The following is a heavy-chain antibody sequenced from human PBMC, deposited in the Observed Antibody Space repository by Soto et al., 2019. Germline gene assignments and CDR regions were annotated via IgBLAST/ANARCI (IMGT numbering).Heavy chain of an antibody. D-gene: IGHD3-10*01. Sequence: QVQRVQSGAEVKKPGSSVKVSCKASGGTFSSYAISWVRQAPGQGLEWMGVIIPIFGTANYAQKFQGGVKITADEYTSTDYMELSSLRSEHTAVYSCESAITIVRGVIHYYYGMDVWGQGSTVT. V-gene: IGHV1-69*01. CDR2: IIPIFGTA. CDR1: GGTFSSYA. J-gene: IGHJ6*02. CDR3: ESAITIVRGVIHYYYGMDV.